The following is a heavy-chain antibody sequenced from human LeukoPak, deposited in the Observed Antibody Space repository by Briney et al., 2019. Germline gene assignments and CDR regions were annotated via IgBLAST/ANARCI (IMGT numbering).Heavy chain of an antibody. Sequence: GGSLRLSCAASGFTFSSYWMHWVRQAPGKGLVWVSRINSDGSSTSYADSVKGRFTISRDNAKNTLYLQMNRLRAEDTAVYYCARGDSGYDFVLYYYGMDVWGQGTTVTVSS. CDR1: GFTFSSYW. CDR3: ARGDSGYDFVLYYYGMDV. CDR2: INSDGSST. J-gene: IGHJ6*02. D-gene: IGHD5-12*01. V-gene: IGHV3-74*01.